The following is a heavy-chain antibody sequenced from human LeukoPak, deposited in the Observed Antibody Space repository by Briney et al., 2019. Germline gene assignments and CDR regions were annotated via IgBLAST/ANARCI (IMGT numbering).Heavy chain of an antibody. V-gene: IGHV1-18*01. CDR2: ISAYNGNT. CDR1: GYTFSSYG. CDR3: ARDYSGYYYFDY. Sequence: ASVKVSCKASGYTFSSYGISWVRQAPGQGLEWMGWISAYNGNTNYAQKLQGRVTMTTDTSTSTAHMELRSLRSDDTAVYYCARDYSGYYYFDYWGQGTLVTVSS. D-gene: IGHD3-22*01. J-gene: IGHJ4*02.